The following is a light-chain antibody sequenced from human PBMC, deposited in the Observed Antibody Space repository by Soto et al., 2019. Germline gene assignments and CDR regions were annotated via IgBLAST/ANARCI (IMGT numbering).Light chain of an antibody. V-gene: IGKV1-27*01. CDR3: QKYNSAPYT. Sequence: DIQMTQSPSSLSASVGDRVTITCRASQGINNYLAWYRQKPGEVPKLLIYGVSTLQSGVPSRFSGSGSGTEFTLTISILQPEDVATYYCQKYNSAPYTFGQGTQLEIK. CDR2: GVS. CDR1: QGINNY. J-gene: IGKJ2*01.